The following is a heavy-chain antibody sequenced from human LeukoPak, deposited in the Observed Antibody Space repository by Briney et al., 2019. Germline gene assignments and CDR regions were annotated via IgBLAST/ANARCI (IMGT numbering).Heavy chain of an antibody. J-gene: IGHJ6*02. V-gene: IGHV3-23*01. Sequence: GGSLRLSCAASGFTFSSYWMSWVRQAPGKGLEWVSAISGSGGSTYYADSVKGRFTISRDNSKNTLYLQMNSLRAEDTAVYYCAKGVSSSWYGDYYYGMDVWGQGTTVTVSS. CDR2: ISGSGGST. CDR1: GFTFSSYW. CDR3: AKGVSSSWYGDYYYGMDV. D-gene: IGHD6-13*01.